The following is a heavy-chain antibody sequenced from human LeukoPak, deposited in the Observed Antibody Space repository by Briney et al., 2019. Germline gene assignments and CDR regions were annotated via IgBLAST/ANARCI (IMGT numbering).Heavy chain of an antibody. CDR2: IWYDGSNK. Sequence: PGGSLRLSCAATGFTFSSYGMHWVRQAPGKGLEWVAVIWYDGSNKYYADSVKGRFTISRDNSKNTLYLQMNSLRAEDTAVYYCARAGGLNYMTKYYYYYMDVWGKGTTVTVSS. V-gene: IGHV3-33*01. CDR1: GFTFSSYG. CDR3: ARAGGLNYMTKYYYYYMDV. D-gene: IGHD4-11*01. J-gene: IGHJ6*03.